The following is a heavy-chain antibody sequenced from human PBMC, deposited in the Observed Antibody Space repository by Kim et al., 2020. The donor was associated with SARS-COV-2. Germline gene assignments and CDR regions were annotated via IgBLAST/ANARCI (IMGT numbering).Heavy chain of an antibody. CDR1: GFTFSSYS. D-gene: IGHD3-10*01. V-gene: IGHV3-21*01. CDR2: ISSSSSYI. CDR3: ARDPGYYYGSGSQTK. J-gene: IGHJ4*02. Sequence: GGSLRLSCAASGFTFSSYSMNWVRQAPGKGLEWVSSISSSSSYIYYADSVKGRFTISRDNAKNSLYLQMNSLRAEDTAVYYCARDPGYYYGSGSQTKWGQGTLVTVSS.